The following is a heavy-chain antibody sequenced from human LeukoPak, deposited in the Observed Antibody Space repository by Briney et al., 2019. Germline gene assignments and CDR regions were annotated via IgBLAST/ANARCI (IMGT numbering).Heavy chain of an antibody. CDR2: ISDSGGST. V-gene: IGHV3-23*01. D-gene: IGHD2-21*02. CDR1: GFAFSSYA. CDR3: VKGLRVTTSPGYRYFFDY. Sequence: GGSPRLSCAASGFAFSSYAMSWVRQAPGKGLEWVSAISDSGGSTYYADSVKGRFTISRDTSKNTLYLQMNSLRADDTAVYYCVKGLRVTTSPGYRYFFDYWGQGALVTVSS. J-gene: IGHJ4*02.